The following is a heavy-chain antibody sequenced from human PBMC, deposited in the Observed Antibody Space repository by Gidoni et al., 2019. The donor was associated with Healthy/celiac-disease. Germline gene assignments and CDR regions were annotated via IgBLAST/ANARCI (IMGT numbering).Heavy chain of an antibody. CDR1: GFTVRSNY. D-gene: IGHD3-22*01. CDR3: AREYQLDSSGYSVDGGAFDI. CDR2: IYSGGST. V-gene: IGHV3-53*01. Sequence: EVQLVESGGGLLQPGGSLRLSCAASGFTVRSNYMSWVRQAPGQGLEWVSVIYSGGSTYYADSVKGRFTISRDNSKIPLYLQMNSLRAEDTAVYYCAREYQLDSSGYSVDGGAFDIWGQGTMVTVSS. J-gene: IGHJ3*02.